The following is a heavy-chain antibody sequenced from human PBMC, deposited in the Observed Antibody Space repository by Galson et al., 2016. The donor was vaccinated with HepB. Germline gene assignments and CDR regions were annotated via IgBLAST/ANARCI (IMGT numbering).Heavy chain of an antibody. D-gene: IGHD3-22*01. CDR1: GGSISSSNW. V-gene: IGHV4-4*01. Sequence: ETLSLTCAVSGGSISSSNWWSWVRQPPGKGLEWIGEIYHSGITNYNPSLRSRVTFSVDKSKNQFTLKLTSVTAADTAIYFCARSTMIAYDFWGQGTLVTVSS. CDR2: IYHSGIT. J-gene: IGHJ4*02. CDR3: ARSTMIAYDF.